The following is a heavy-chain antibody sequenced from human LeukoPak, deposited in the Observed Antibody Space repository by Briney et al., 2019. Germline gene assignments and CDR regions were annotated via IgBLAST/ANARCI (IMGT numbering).Heavy chain of an antibody. CDR1: GYSFSSYH. CDR3: ARGLSADTPGRYYYDGMDV. Sequence: ASVKVSCKASGYSFSSYHMYWVRQAPAQGLEWMGSINPTGDSTTYAQKFQGRVTVTRDTSTNTLYMDLYSLRSEDTAVYYCARGLSADTPGRYYYDGMDVWGQGTTVTVSS. J-gene: IGHJ6*02. V-gene: IGHV1-46*01. D-gene: IGHD2-15*01. CDR2: INPTGDST.